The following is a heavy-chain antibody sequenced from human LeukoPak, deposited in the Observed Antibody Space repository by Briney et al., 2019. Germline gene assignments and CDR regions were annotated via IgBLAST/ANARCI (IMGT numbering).Heavy chain of an antibody. V-gene: IGHV3-21*01. CDR2: ISSSSSYI. Sequence: KSGGSLRLSCAASGFTFSSYSMNWVRQAPGKGLEWVSCISSSSSYIYYADSVKGRFTISRDNAKNSLYLKMNSLRAEDTAVYYCAKDPYDYVWGSYRSHRYFDYWGQGTLVTVSS. D-gene: IGHD3-16*02. CDR1: GFTFSSYS. J-gene: IGHJ4*02. CDR3: AKDPYDYVWGSYRSHRYFDY.